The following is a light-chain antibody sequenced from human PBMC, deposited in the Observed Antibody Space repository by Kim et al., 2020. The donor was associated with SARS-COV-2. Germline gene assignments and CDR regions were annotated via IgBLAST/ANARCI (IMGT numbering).Light chain of an antibody. Sequence: SYELTQPPSVSVSPGQTASITCSGDKLGDKYACWYQQKPGQSPVLVIYQDSKRPSGIPERFSGSNSGNTATLTISGTQAMDEADYYCQAWDSSTKVVFGGWTQLTVL. CDR3: QAWDSSTKVV. CDR1: KLGDKY. V-gene: IGLV3-1*01. J-gene: IGLJ2*01. CDR2: QDS.